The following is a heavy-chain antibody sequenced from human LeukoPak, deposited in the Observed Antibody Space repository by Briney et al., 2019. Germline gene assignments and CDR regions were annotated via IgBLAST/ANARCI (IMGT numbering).Heavy chain of an antibody. J-gene: IGHJ4*02. CDR3: AKEDRIVGATLFDY. V-gene: IGHV3-33*06. Sequence: PGRSLRLSCAASGFTFSSYGMRWVRQAPGKGLEWVAVIWYDGSNKYYADSVKGRFTISRDNSKNTLYLQMNSLRAEDTAVYYCAKEDRIVGATLFDYWGQGTLVTVSS. D-gene: IGHD1-26*01. CDR1: GFTFSSYG. CDR2: IWYDGSNK.